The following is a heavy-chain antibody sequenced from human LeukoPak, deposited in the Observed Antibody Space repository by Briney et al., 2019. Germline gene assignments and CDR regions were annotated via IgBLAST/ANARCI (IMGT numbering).Heavy chain of an antibody. J-gene: IGHJ6*03. Sequence: PGGSLRLSCAASGFTFSSYAMSWVRQAPGKGLEWVSAISGSGGSTYYADSVKGRFTISRDNSKNTLYLQMNSLRAEDTAVYYCAKEHGLPSLLRHLFYYYYYYMGVWGKGTTVTVSS. D-gene: IGHD2-15*01. CDR3: AKEHGLPSLLRHLFYYYYYYMGV. V-gene: IGHV3-23*01. CDR1: GFTFSSYA. CDR2: ISGSGGST.